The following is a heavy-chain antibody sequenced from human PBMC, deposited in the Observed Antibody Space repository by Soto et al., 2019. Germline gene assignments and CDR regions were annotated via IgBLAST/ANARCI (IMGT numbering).Heavy chain of an antibody. V-gene: IGHV1-69*01. CDR2: LIPIFGTA. CDR1: GGTFSSYA. D-gene: IGHD5-18*01. Sequence: QVQLVQSGAEVKKPGSSVKVSCKASGGTFSSYAISWVRQAPGQGLEWMGGLIPIFGTANYTQKFQGRVTIPADESTSTAYMELSSLRSEDTAVYYCAREGVDTAMVVNYYYYGMDVWGQGTTVTVSS. CDR3: AREGVDTAMVVNYYYYGMDV. J-gene: IGHJ6*02.